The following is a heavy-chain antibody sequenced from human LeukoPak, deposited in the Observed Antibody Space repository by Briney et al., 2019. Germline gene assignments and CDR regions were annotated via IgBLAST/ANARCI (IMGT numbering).Heavy chain of an antibody. CDR3: ARVRGCSSTGCYGLGWFDP. Sequence: ASVKVSCKASGYTFTSYGISWVRQAPGQGLEWMGWISAYNGNTNYAQKLQGRVTMTTDTSTSTAYMELRSLRSDDTAVYYCARVRGCSSTGCYGLGWFDPWGQGTLVTVSS. J-gene: IGHJ5*02. CDR2: ISAYNGNT. V-gene: IGHV1-18*01. CDR1: GYTFTSYG. D-gene: IGHD2-2*01.